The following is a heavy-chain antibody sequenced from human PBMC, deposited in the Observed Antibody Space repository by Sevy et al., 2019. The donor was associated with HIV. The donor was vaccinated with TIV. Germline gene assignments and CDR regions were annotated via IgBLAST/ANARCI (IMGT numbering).Heavy chain of an antibody. CDR3: ARDGYCSGGSCYDLGYYYYGMDV. D-gene: IGHD2-15*01. CDR1: GYTFTGYG. Sequence: ASVKVSCKVSGYTFTGYGISWVRQAPGQGLEWMGWISAYNGNKNYAQRLQGRVTMTTDTSTSTAYMELRSLRSDDTAVYYCARDGYCSGGSCYDLGYYYYGMDVWGQGTTVTVSS. J-gene: IGHJ6*02. CDR2: ISAYNGNK. V-gene: IGHV1-18*01.